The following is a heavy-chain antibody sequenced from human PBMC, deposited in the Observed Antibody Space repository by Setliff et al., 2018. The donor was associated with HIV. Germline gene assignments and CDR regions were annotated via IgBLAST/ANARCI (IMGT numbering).Heavy chain of an antibody. J-gene: IGHJ6*02. Sequence: GGSLRLSCAASGFTFSSYAMSWVRQAPGKGLEWVSAISGSGGSTYYADSVKGRFTISRDNSKNALYLQRNSLRAEDTAVYYCAKGQQWLVAGPRDGRDVWGQGTTGTVSS. D-gene: IGHD6-19*01. CDR3: AKGQQWLVAGPRDGRDV. CDR2: ISGSGGST. CDR1: GFTFSSYA. V-gene: IGHV3-23*01.